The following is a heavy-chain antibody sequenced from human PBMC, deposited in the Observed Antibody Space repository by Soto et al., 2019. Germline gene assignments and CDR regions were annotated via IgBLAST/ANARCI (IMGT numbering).Heavy chain of an antibody. CDR2: INHSGST. CDR3: ARDGAAAGNYYYYVMDV. D-gene: IGHD6-13*01. CDR1: GGSFSGYY. Sequence: SETLSLTCAVYGGSFSGYYWSWIRQPPGKGLEWIGEINHSGSTNYNPSLKSRVTISVDTSKNQFSLKLSSVTAADTAVYYCARDGAAAGNYYYYVMDVWGQGTTVTVSS. V-gene: IGHV4-34*01. J-gene: IGHJ6*02.